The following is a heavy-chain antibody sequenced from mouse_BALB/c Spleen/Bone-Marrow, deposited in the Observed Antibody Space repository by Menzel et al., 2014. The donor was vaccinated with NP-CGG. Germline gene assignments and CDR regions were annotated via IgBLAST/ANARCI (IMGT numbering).Heavy chain of an antibody. J-gene: IGHJ3*01. CDR1: GYTFTSYY. D-gene: IGHD2-13*01. CDR2: INPSNGGT. Sequence: EQLQQSGAELVKPGASVKLSCKASGYTFTSYYMYWVKQRPGQGLEWIGEINPSNGGTNFNEKFKSKATLTVDKSSSTAYMQLSSLTSEDSAVYYCTREGDSPFAYWGQGTLVTVSA. V-gene: IGHV1S81*02. CDR3: TREGDSPFAY.